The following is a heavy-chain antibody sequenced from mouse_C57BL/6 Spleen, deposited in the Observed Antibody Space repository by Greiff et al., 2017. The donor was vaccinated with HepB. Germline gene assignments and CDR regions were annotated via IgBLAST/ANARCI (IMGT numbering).Heavy chain of an antibody. CDR3: AREGRLRPWFAF. Sequence: EVQLQQSGPELVKPGASVKISCKASGYTFTDYNMHWVKQSHGKSLEWIGYINPNNGGTSYNQKFKGKATLTVNKSSSTAYMELRSLTSEDSAVYYCAREGRLRPWFAFGGQGTLVTVSA. V-gene: IGHV1-22*01. CDR1: GYTFTDYN. J-gene: IGHJ3*01. CDR2: INPNNGGT. D-gene: IGHD2-4*01.